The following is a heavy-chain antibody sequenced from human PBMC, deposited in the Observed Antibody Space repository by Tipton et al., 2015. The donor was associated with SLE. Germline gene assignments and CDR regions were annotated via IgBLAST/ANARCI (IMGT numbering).Heavy chain of an antibody. CDR1: ADSISTNY. Sequence: TLSLTCTVSADSISTNYWSWIRQPAGKGLEWIERIYSNENTDYNPSLKSRVTLSLDTSTNQFSLKLSSVTAADTAVYYCVRGAGWFDPWGQGTLVTVSS. CDR3: VRGAGWFDP. CDR2: IYSNENT. J-gene: IGHJ5*02. V-gene: IGHV4-4*07.